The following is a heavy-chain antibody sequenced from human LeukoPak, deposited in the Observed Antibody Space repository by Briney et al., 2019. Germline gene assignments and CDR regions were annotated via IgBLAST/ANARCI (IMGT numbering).Heavy chain of an antibody. D-gene: IGHD1-1*01. CDR2: IDPSGGST. CDR3: ARDNTATGPFDN. Sequence: ASVKVSCKASGYSFTSYYMHWVRQAPGQGLEWMGIIDPSGGSTSYAQKFQGRVTMIRDTSTSTVYMELSSLRSEDTAVYYCARDNTATGPFDNWGQGTLVTVSS. J-gene: IGHJ4*02. V-gene: IGHV1-46*01. CDR1: GYSFTSYY.